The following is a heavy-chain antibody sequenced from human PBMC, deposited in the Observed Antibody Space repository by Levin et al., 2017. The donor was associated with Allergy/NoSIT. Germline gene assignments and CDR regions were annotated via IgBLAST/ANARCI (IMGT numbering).Heavy chain of an antibody. Sequence: SETLSLTCTVSGGSISSSSYYWGWIRQPPGKGLEWIGSIYYSGSTYYNPSLKSRVTISVDTSKNQFSLKLSSVTAADTAVYYCARLRRIAVAGTTEIDYWGQGTLVTVSS. CDR2: IYYSGST. CDR3: ARLRRIAVAGTTEIDY. CDR1: GGSISSSSYY. V-gene: IGHV4-39*01. J-gene: IGHJ4*02. D-gene: IGHD6-19*01.